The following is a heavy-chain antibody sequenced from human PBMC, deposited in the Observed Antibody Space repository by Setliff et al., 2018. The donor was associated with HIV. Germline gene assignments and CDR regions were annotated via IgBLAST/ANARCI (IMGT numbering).Heavy chain of an antibody. Sequence: AGGSLRLSCVASGFTFNNYAMNWVRQAPGKGLEWVSGISGSARSTYYADSVKGRFTISRDNSKNTLNLQMNSLTAEDTALYYCVRDIRHSGYDHFDYWGQGTLVTVSS. CDR2: ISGSARST. D-gene: IGHD5-12*01. V-gene: IGHV3-23*01. J-gene: IGHJ4*02. CDR3: VRDIRHSGYDHFDY. CDR1: GFTFNNYA.